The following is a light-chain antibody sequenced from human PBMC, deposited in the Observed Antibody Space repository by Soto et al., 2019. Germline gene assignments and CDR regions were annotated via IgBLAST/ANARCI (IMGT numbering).Light chain of an antibody. Sequence: EIVLTQSPATLSLSPGERGTLSCRASQSVRTYLAWYQQKPGQAPRLLIYDASNRATGIPARFSGSGSGTDFTLTISYIEPEDFAFYYCQQHSDWVTFGGGTKVEI. CDR3: QQHSDWVT. CDR2: DAS. CDR1: QSVRTY. V-gene: IGKV3-11*01. J-gene: IGKJ4*01.